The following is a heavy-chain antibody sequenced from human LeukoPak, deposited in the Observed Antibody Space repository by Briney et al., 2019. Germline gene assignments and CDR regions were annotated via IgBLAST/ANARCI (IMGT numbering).Heavy chain of an antibody. Sequence: PGGSLRLSCAASGFIFSTYGMNWVRQAPGKGLEWVSAISGSGGSTYHADSVKGRFTISRDNSKNTLYLQMNSLRAEDTAVYYCAKDRRSNGDWGQGTLVTVSS. CDR3: AKDRRSNGD. J-gene: IGHJ4*02. V-gene: IGHV3-23*01. D-gene: IGHD4-17*01. CDR1: GFIFSTYG. CDR2: ISGSGGST.